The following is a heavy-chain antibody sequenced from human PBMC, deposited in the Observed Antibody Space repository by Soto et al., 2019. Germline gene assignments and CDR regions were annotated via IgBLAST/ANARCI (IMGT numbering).Heavy chain of an antibody. V-gene: IGHV3-30*18. CDR3: AKDQASGQGSCDC. Sequence: PGGSLRLSCAASGFTFNIYGMHWVRQAPDKGLERVALISYDGSNQYSADSVKGRLTISRDNSNNTMFLQMNSMRADETAVHYCAKDQASGQGSCDCWGQGTLVTAAS. CDR1: GFTFNIYG. CDR2: ISYDGSNQ. J-gene: IGHJ4*02. D-gene: IGHD3-10*01.